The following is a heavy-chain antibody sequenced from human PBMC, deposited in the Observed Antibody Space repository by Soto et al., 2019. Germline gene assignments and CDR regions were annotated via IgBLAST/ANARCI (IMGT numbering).Heavy chain of an antibody. CDR2: ISFDGNSK. CDR3: ARDLRGGGYNYGPWISNMFYGMDV. D-gene: IGHD5-18*01. Sequence: GGSLRLSCVASGFTFSDYAMHWVRQAPGKGLEWVAVISFDGNSKYYADSVKGRFSLSRDSSNNTLSLEMKNLREEDAAIYFCARDLRGGGYNYGPWISNMFYGMDVWGQGTTVTVSS. V-gene: IGHV3-30-3*01. CDR1: GFTFSDYA. J-gene: IGHJ6*02.